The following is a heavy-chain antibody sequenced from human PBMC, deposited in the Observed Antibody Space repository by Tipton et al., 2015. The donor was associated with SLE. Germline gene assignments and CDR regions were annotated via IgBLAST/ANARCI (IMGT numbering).Heavy chain of an antibody. J-gene: IGHJ3*02. D-gene: IGHD3-22*01. CDR1: GYTFTSYG. V-gene: IGHV1-18*01. CDR3: ARAAGSSGYHGALDI. Sequence: QLVQSGAEVKKPGASVKVSCKASGYTFTSYGISWVRQAPGQGLEWMGWISAYNGNTNYAQKLQGRVTMTTDASTSTACMELRSLRSDDTAVYYCARAAGSSGYHGALDIWGQGTMVTVSS. CDR2: ISAYNGNT.